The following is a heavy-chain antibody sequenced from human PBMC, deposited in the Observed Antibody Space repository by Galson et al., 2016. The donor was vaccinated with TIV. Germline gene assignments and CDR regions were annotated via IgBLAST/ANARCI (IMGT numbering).Heavy chain of an antibody. J-gene: IGHJ4*02. CDR2: IHPRDSET. CDR3: ARAPGYSGYSYGYFDS. CDR1: GDSISSYW. D-gene: IGHD5-18*01. V-gene: IGHV5-51*03. Sequence: QSGAEVTKPEESLRISCKASGDSISSYWVGWVRQIPGKGLEWMGIIHPRDSETRYSPSFQGQVTISADESISTVYLQWSSLKASDTAMYFCARAPGYSGYSYGYFDSWGQGTLVTVSS.